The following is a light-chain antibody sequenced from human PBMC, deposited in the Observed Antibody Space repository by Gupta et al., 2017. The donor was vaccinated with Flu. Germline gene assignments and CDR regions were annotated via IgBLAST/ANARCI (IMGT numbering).Light chain of an antibody. Sequence: ALTQSPATLSLSPGERATLSCRASQSVSSYLAWYQQKPGQAPRLLIYDASNRATGIPARFSGSGSGTDFTLTISSLEPEDFAVYYWQQRSNWLTFGGGTKVEIK. J-gene: IGKJ4*01. CDR2: DAS. CDR1: QSVSSY. CDR3: QQRSNWLT. V-gene: IGKV3-11*01.